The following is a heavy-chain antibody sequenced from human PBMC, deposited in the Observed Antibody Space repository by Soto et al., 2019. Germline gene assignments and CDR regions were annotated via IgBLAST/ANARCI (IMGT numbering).Heavy chain of an antibody. CDR3: ARPNAYSSSWYNYYGMDV. D-gene: IGHD6-13*01. V-gene: IGHV5-51*01. J-gene: IGHJ6*02. Sequence: PGESLKISCKGSGYSFDSFWIGCVRQMPGKGLEWMGLIYPGDSETRYSPSFQGQVTISADKSTNTAYLQWSSLKASDTAMYYCARPNAYSSSWYNYYGMDVWGQGTTVTVSS. CDR1: GYSFDSFW. CDR2: IYPGDSET.